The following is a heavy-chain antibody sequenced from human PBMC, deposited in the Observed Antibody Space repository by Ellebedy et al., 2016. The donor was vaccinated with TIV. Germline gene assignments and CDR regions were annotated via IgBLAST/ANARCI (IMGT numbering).Heavy chain of an antibody. Sequence: AASVKVSCKASGYTFTTYYMHWVRQAPGHGLEWMGIINPNTGSTTYAQKFQGRVTMTRDTSTSTLYMELSSLRSEDTAVYYWAREVGGDFDYWGQGTLVTVSS. D-gene: IGHD3-16*01. CDR2: INPNTGST. CDR1: GYTFTTYY. CDR3: AREVGGDFDY. J-gene: IGHJ4*02. V-gene: IGHV1-46*01.